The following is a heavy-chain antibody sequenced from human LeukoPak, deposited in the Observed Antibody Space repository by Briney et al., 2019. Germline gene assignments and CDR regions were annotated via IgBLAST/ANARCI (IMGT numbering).Heavy chain of an antibody. CDR3: AREHTGYSGYDVADYYYGMDV. CDR1: GFTFSSYS. D-gene: IGHD5-12*01. CDR2: ISSSSSYI. Sequence: KSGGSLRLSYAASGFTFSSYSMNWVRQAPGKGLEWVSSISSSSSYIYYADSVKGRFTISRDNSKNTLYLQMNSLRAEDTAVYYCAREHTGYSGYDVADYYYGMDVWGQGTTVTVSS. J-gene: IGHJ6*02. V-gene: IGHV3-21*01.